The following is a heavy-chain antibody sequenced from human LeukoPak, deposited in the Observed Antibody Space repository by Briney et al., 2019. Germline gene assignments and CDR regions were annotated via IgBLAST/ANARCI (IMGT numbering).Heavy chain of an antibody. CDR3: ARVGSLYLGDFDY. CDR1: GFTFNTFG. CDR2: ISSVANTM. V-gene: IGHV3-48*01. J-gene: IGHJ4*02. D-gene: IGHD3-16*01. Sequence: PGGSLRLSCAASGFTFNTFGMNWVRQAPGKGLEWLSYISSVANTMYYADSVKGRFTISRDNAKNSLYLQMNSLRAEDTAVYYCARVGSLYLGDFDYWGQGTQVTVFS.